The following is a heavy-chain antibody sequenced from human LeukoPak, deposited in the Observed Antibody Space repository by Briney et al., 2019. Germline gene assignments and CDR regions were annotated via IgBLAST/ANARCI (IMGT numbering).Heavy chain of an antibody. CDR2: ISSSSTI. D-gene: IGHD3-22*01. CDR3: ARDMGPYDDYYFDY. CDR1: GFTFSSYS. Sequence: GGSLRLSCAASGFTFSSYSMNWVRQAPGKGLEWVSYISSSSTIYYADSVKGRFTISRDNAKNSLYLQMNSLRDEDTAVYYCARDMGPYDDYYFDYWGQGTLVTVSS. V-gene: IGHV3-48*02. J-gene: IGHJ4*02.